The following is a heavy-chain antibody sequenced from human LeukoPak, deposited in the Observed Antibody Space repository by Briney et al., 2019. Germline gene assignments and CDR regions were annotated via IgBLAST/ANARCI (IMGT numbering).Heavy chain of an antibody. D-gene: IGHD3-3*01. J-gene: IGHJ2*01. Sequence: GGSLRLSCAASGFTFDDYAMHWARQAPGKGLEWVSGISWNSGSIGYADSVKGRFTISRDNAKNSLYLQMNSLRADDTALYYCAKEISVGSSYQGWYFDLWGRGTLVTVSS. V-gene: IGHV3-9*01. CDR3: AKEISVGSSYQGWYFDL. CDR1: GFTFDDYA. CDR2: ISWNSGSI.